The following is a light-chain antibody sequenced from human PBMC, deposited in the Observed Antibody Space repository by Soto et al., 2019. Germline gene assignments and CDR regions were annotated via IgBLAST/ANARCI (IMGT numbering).Light chain of an antibody. V-gene: IGLV1-40*01. Sequence: QSVLTQPPSVSGAPGQRVTISCTGSSSNIGAGYDVHWYQQLPGTAPKLLIYGNSNRPSGVPDRFSGSKSGTSASLAITGLQDEDAADYYCQSYDSSLNGEVFGGGTKLTVL. CDR1: SSNIGAGYD. CDR2: GNS. J-gene: IGLJ2*01. CDR3: QSYDSSLNGEV.